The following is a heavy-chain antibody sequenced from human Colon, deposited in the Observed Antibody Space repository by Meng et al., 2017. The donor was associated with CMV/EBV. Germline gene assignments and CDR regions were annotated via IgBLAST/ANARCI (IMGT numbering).Heavy chain of an antibody. V-gene: IGHV4-39*07. CDR1: GGSISSSSYY. J-gene: IGHJ5*02. Sequence: QLQLQESGPGLVKPSEPLSLTCTVSGGSISSSSYYWGWIRQPPGKGLEWIGSIYYSGSTYYNPSLKSRVTISVDTSKNQFSLKLSSVTAADAAVYYCARATLTIFGVVIPPHWFDPWGQGTLVTVSS. CDR2: IYYSGST. CDR3: ARATLTIFGVVIPPHWFDP. D-gene: IGHD3-3*01.